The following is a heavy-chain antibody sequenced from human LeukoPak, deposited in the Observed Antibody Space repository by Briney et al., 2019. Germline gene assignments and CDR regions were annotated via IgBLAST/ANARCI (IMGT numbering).Heavy chain of an antibody. V-gene: IGHV4-59*08. CDR2: IYYSGST. CDR3: ARLVVPAAIGGLNWFDP. J-gene: IGHJ5*02. CDR1: GGSISSYY. Sequence: SETLSLTCTVSGGSISSYYWSWIRQPPGKGLEWIGYIYYSGSTNYNPSLKSRVTISGDTSKIQFSLKLSSVTAADTAVYYCARLVVPAAIGGLNWFDPWGQGTLVTVSS. D-gene: IGHD2-2*01.